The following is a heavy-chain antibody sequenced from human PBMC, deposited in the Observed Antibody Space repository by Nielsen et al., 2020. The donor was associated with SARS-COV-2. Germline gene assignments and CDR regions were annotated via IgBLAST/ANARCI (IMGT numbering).Heavy chain of an antibody. CDR1: GYTFTSYA. CDR3: ARDLVGFSPIVVVPAALPNWFDP. CDR2: INTNTGNP. D-gene: IGHD2-2*01. V-gene: IGHV7-4-1*02. J-gene: IGHJ5*02. Sequence: ASVKVSCKASGYTFTSYAMNWVRQAPGQGLEWMGWINTNTGNPTYAQGFTGRFVFSLDTSVSTAYLQISSLKAEDTAVYYCARDLVGFSPIVVVPAALPNWFDPWGQGTLVTVSS.